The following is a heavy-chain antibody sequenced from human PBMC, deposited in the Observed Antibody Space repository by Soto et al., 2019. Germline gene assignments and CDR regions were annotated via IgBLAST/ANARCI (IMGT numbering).Heavy chain of an antibody. CDR1: GYTFTSYG. CDR3: ARDFDYGGNYYGMDV. CDR2: ISAYNGNT. J-gene: IGHJ6*02. D-gene: IGHD4-17*01. Sequence: ASVKVSCKASGYTFTSYGISWVRQAPGQGLEWMGWISAYNGNTNYAQKLQGRVTMTTDTSTSTAYMELRSLRSDDTAVYYCARDFDYGGNYYGMDVWGQGTTVTVSS. V-gene: IGHV1-18*01.